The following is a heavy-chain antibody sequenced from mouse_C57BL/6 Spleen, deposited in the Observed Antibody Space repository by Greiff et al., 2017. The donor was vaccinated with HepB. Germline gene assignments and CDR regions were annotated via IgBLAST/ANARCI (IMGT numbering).Heavy chain of an antibody. CDR3: ARSGSKGVYFDY. J-gene: IGHJ2*01. D-gene: IGHD1-1*01. Sequence: QVQLQQPGAELVKPGASVKLSCKASGYTFTSYWMHWVKQRPGQGLEWIGMIHPNSGSTNYNEKFKSKATLTVDKSSSTAYMQLSSLTSEDSAVYYCARSGSKGVYFDYWGQGTTLTVSS. CDR1: GYTFTSYW. CDR2: IHPNSGST. V-gene: IGHV1-64*01.